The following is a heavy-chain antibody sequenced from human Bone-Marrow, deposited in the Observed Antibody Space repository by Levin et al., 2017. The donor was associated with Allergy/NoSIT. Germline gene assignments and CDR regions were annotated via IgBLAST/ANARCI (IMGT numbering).Heavy chain of an antibody. CDR1: GFTFDDYT. V-gene: IGHV3-43*01. Sequence: GGSLRLSCAASGFTFDDYTMHWVRQAPGKGLEWVSLISWDGGSTYYADSVKGRFTISRDNSKNSLYLQMNSLRTEDTALYYCAKGSSGGSSFDYWGQGTLVTVSS. D-gene: IGHD2-15*01. CDR2: ISWDGGST. CDR3: AKGSSGGSSFDY. J-gene: IGHJ4*02.